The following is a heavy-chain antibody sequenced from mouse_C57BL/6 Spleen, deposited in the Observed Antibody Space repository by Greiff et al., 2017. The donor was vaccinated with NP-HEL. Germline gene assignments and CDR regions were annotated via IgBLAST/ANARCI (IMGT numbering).Heavy chain of an antibody. Sequence: DVKLQESGGGLVKPGGSLKLSCAASGFTFSSYAMSWVRQTPEKRLEWVATISDGGSYTYYPDNVKGRFTISRDNAKNNLYLQMSHLKSEDTAMYYCAREEDYYGSSPYYYAMDYWGQGTSVTVSS. CDR3: AREEDYYGSSPYYYAMDY. D-gene: IGHD1-1*01. J-gene: IGHJ4*01. CDR1: GFTFSSYA. CDR2: ISDGGSYT. V-gene: IGHV5-4*01.